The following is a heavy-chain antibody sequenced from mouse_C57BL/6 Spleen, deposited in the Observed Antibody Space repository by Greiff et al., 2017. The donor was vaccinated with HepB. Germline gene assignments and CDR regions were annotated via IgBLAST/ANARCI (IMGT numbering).Heavy chain of an antibody. V-gene: IGHV1-52*01. CDR3: ARRGKGFDC. J-gene: IGHJ2*01. Sequence: QVQRKKKGAERGRKGKAVKRQGKEEGETCKREGSKGVKQRHIQSLEWIGNIDPSDSETHYNQKFKDKATLTVDKSSSTAYMQLSSLTSEDSAVYYCARRGKGFDCWGQGTTLTVSS. CDR1: GETCKREG. CDR2: IDPSDSET.